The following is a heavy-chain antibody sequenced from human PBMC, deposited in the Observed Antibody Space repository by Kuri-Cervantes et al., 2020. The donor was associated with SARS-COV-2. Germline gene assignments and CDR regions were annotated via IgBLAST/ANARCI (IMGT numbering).Heavy chain of an antibody. CDR2: ISYDGSNK. CDR1: GFTFSSYA. J-gene: IGHJ3*02. V-gene: IGHV3-30-3*01. D-gene: IGHD1-1*01. Sequence: SLKISCAASGFTFSSYAMHWVRQAPGKGLEWVAVISYDGSNKYYADSVKGRFTISRDNSKNTLYLQMNSLRAEDTAVYYCAREGVEAFDIWGQGTMVTVSS. CDR3: AREGVEAFDI.